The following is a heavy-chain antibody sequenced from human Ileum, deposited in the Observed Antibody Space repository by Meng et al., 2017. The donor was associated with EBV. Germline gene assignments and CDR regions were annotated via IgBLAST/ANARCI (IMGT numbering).Heavy chain of an antibody. V-gene: IGHV4-28*01. D-gene: IGHD1-26*01. CDR2: IYYSGTT. Sequence: QGHVPAPGPGLVKPSDTLSLTCAVSGYSISTTNWWGWIRQPPGKGLEWIGHIYYSGTTYNNPSLKSRVTMSIDPSKNQFSLKLSSVTAVDTAVYYCARNSESGSYIDYWGLGTLVTVSS. CDR1: GYSISTTNW. J-gene: IGHJ4*02. CDR3: ARNSESGSYIDY.